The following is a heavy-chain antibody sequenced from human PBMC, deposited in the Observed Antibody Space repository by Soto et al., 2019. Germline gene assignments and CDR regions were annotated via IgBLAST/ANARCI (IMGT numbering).Heavy chain of an antibody. Sequence: QLQLQESGPGLVKPSETLSLTCTVSGGSISSSSYYWGWIRQPPGKGLEWIGSIYYSGSTSYNPSITSRVTISVDKYKNQFSLKLSYVNAADTAVYYCARPTRRSGWGPHFDYWGQGTLVTVSS. D-gene: IGHD7-27*01. J-gene: IGHJ4*02. CDR3: ARPTRRSGWGPHFDY. CDR2: IYYSGST. CDR1: GGSISSSSYY. V-gene: IGHV4-39*01.